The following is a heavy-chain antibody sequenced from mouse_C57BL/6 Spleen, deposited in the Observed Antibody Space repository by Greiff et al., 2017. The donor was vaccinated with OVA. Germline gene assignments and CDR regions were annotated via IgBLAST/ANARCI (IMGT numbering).Heavy chain of an antibody. CDR3: ARLYGSSPDY. D-gene: IGHD1-1*01. Sequence: EVQLVESGGGLVKPGGSLKLSCAASGFTFSDYGMHWVRQAPEKGLEWVAYISSGSSTIYYADTVKGRFTISRDNAKNTLFLQRTSLRSEDTAMYYCARLYGSSPDYWGQGTTLTVSS. CDR2: ISSGSSTI. J-gene: IGHJ2*01. V-gene: IGHV5-17*01. CDR1: GFTFSDYG.